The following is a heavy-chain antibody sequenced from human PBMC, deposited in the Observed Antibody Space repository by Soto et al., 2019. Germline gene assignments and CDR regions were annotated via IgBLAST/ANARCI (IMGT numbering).Heavy chain of an antibody. CDR1: GFTFGDFA. J-gene: IGHJ4*02. V-gene: IGHV3-49*04. D-gene: IGHD2-2*01. CDR3: ARIGPEAAMRWFFDY. CDR2: IRATPAGGTA. Sequence: GGSLRLSCATSGFTFGDFALTWVRQAPGRGLEWVSFIRATPAGGTAEYAASVKGRFTISRDASKRIVYLQMNSLKTEDTAVYYCARIGPEAAMRWFFDYWGQGTLVTVSS.